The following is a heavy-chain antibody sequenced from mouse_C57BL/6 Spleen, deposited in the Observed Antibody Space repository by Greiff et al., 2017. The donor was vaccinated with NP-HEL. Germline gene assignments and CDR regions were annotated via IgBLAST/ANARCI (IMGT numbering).Heavy chain of an antibody. V-gene: IGHV1-64*01. CDR2: IHPNSGST. Sequence: VQLQQPGAELVKPGASVKLSCKASGYTFTSYWMHWVKQRPGQGLEWIGMIHPNSGSTNYNEKFKSKATLTVDKSSSTAYMQLSSLTSEDSAVYYCARDPITTVVPGFDYWGQGTTLTVSS. CDR3: ARDPITTVVPGFDY. D-gene: IGHD1-1*01. CDR1: GYTFTSYW. J-gene: IGHJ2*01.